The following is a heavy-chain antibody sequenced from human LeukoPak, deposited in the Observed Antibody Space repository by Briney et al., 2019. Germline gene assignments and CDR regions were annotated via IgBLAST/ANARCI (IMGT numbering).Heavy chain of an antibody. D-gene: IGHD5-12*01. CDR2: IYYSGST. J-gene: IGHJ6*03. Sequence: SETLSLTCTVSGGSISSYYWSWIRQPPGKGLEWIGYIYYSGSTNYNPSLKSRVTISVDTSKNQFSLKLSSVTAADTAVYYCARVLSGYDYGYYYYMDVWGKGTTVTVSS. V-gene: IGHV4-59*01. CDR1: GGSISSYY. CDR3: ARVLSGYDYGYYYYMDV.